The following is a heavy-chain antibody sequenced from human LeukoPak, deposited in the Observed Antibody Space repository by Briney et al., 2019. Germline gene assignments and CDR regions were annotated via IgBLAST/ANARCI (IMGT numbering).Heavy chain of an antibody. CDR1: GFTFSSYA. J-gene: IGHJ6*02. D-gene: IGHD3-16*01. CDR2: ISGSGGST. Sequence: GGSLRLSCAASGFTFSSYAMSWVRQAPGKGLEWVSAISGSGGSTYYADSVKGRLTISRDNSKNTLYLQMNSLRAEDTAVYYCAKVGGTYYYYGMDVWGQGTTVTVSS. CDR3: AKVGGTYYYYGMDV. V-gene: IGHV3-23*01.